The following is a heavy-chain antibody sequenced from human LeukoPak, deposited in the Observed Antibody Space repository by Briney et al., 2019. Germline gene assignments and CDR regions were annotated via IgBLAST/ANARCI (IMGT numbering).Heavy chain of an antibody. CDR1: GIPFSRCG. V-gene: IGHV3-30*18. CDR3: AKDRSTYYYYFYGMDV. CDR2: ISDDGSNK. Sequence: GSSLRLSCAASGIPFSRCGTHWVRQAPGKGLEWVAVISDDGSNKYYADSVKGRFTISRDNSKDTLYLQMNSLRDEDTAVSYCAKDRSTYYYYFYGMDVWGQGTTVTVSS. J-gene: IGHJ6*02.